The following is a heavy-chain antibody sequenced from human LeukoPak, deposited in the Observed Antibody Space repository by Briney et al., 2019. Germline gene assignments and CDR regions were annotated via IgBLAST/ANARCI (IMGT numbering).Heavy chain of an antibody. CDR2: INHSGST. V-gene: IGHV4-34*01. J-gene: IGHJ5*02. CDR1: GGSFSGYY. CDR3: AREGGYCSSTSCYNWFDP. D-gene: IGHD2-2*01. Sequence: SETLSPTCAVYGGSFSGYYWSWIRQPPGKGLEWIGEINHSGSTNYNPSLKSRVTISVDRTKNQFSLKLSSVTAADTAVYYCAREGGYCSSTSCYNWFDPWGQGTLVTVSS.